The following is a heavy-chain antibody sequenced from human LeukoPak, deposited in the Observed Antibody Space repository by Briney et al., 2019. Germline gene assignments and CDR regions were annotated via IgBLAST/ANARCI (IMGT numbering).Heavy chain of an antibody. Sequence: ASVKVSCKASGYTFTSYDINWVRQATGQGLEWMGWMNPNSGNTGYAQKFQGRVTMTRNTSISTAYMELSSLRSDDTAVYYCARVVSDIVVVPAANYYYMDVWGKGTTVTVSS. CDR3: ARVVSDIVVVPAANYYYMDV. V-gene: IGHV1-8*01. CDR1: GYTFTSYD. J-gene: IGHJ6*03. CDR2: MNPNSGNT. D-gene: IGHD2-2*01.